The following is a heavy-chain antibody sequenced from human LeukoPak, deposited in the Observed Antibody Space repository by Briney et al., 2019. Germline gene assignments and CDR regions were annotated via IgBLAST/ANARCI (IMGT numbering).Heavy chain of an antibody. D-gene: IGHD4-17*01. CDR3: ARHMTTANNWFDP. J-gene: IGHJ5*02. CDR2: INPNSGGT. V-gene: IGHV1-2*02. CDR1: GYTFTGYY. Sequence: ASVKVSCKASGYTFTGYYIHWVRQAPGQGLEWMGWINPNSGGTNYEQKFQGRVIMTRDTSISTACMELSRLRSDDTAVYYCARHMTTANNWFDPWGQGTLVTVSS.